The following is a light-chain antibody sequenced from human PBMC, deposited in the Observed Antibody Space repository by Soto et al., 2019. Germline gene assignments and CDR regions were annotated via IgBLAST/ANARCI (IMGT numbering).Light chain of an antibody. V-gene: IGKV1-27*01. CDR1: QSLNNY. CDR3: QNSDSAPIT. J-gene: IGKJ5*01. CDR2: DAS. Sequence: IKVTQSPSTVSASVGDRVTITCQASQSLNNYLAWYQQKPGKAPKLLIYDASTLQPGVPSRFSGSGSGTDFTLTINSLQPDDIATYYCQNSDSAPITCRQGTRLEIK.